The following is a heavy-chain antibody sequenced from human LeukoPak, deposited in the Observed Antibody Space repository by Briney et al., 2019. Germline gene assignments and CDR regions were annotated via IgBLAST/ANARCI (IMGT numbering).Heavy chain of an antibody. CDR3: ARDVGASAPDAFDI. J-gene: IGHJ3*02. CDR1: GFTFSSYS. Sequence: GGSLRLSCAASGFTFSSYSMNWVRQAPGKGLEWVSYISSSSSTIYYADSVKGRFTISRDNAKNSLYLQMNSLRVEDTDVYYCARDVGASAPDAFDIWGQGTMVTVSS. CDR2: ISSSSSTI. V-gene: IGHV3-48*04. D-gene: IGHD1-26*01.